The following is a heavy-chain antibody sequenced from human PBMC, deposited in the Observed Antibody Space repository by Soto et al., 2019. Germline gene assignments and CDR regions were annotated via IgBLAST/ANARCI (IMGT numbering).Heavy chain of an antibody. V-gene: IGHV3-30*18. Sequence: GGSLRLSCAASGFTFSSYGMHWVRQAPGKGLEWVALISYDGRKIYYADAVRGRFTISRDNSKNTLYLETNSLRAEDTAVYYCAKDRGALRWSEEHYYFDYWGQGTLVTVSS. CDR2: ISYDGRKI. J-gene: IGHJ4*02. D-gene: IGHD4-17*01. CDR1: GFTFSSYG. CDR3: AKDRGALRWSEEHYYFDY.